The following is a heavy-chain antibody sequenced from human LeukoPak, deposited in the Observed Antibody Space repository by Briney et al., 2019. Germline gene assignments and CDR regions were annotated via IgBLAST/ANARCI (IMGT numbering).Heavy chain of an antibody. J-gene: IGHJ4*02. V-gene: IGHV3-74*01. D-gene: IGHD1-26*01. CDR3: VRDLGGRLGH. CDR2: INEDGSTT. CDR1: GFTFSSNW. Sequence: GGSLRLSCAVSGFTFSSNWMHWVRQAPGKGLVWVSRINEDGSTTNYADSVKGRSTIFRDNAKNTLYLQMNSLRAEDTAVYYCVRDLGGRLGHWGQGTLVTVSS.